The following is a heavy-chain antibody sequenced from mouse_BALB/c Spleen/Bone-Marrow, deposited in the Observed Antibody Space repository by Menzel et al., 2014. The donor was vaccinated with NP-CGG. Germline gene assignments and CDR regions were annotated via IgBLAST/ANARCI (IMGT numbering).Heavy chain of an antibody. CDR1: GFTFSDYG. CDR2: ISNLAYSI. Sequence: EVKLVDSGGGLVQPGGSRKLSCAASGFTFSDYGMAWVRQAPGKGPEWVAFISNLAYSIYYADTVTGRFTISRENAKNTLYLEMSSLRSEDTAMYYCARDQVYYYGSSYEYFDVWGAGTTVTVSS. CDR3: ARDQVYYYGSSYEYFDV. V-gene: IGHV5-15*02. J-gene: IGHJ1*01. D-gene: IGHD1-1*01.